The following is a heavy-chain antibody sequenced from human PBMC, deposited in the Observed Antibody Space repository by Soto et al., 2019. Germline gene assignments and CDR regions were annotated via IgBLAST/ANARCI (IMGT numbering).Heavy chain of an antibody. Sequence: EVQLVESGGGLVKPGGSLRLSCAASGFTFSNAWMSWVRQAPGKGLEWVGRIKSKTDGWTTDYAAPVKGRFTISRDDSKNTLYLQMNSLKTEDTAVYYCTTDVGYCSSTSCYDYYGMDVWGQGTTVTVSS. CDR1: GFTFSNAW. J-gene: IGHJ6*02. V-gene: IGHV3-15*01. CDR2: IKSKTDGWTT. CDR3: TTDVGYCSSTSCYDYYGMDV. D-gene: IGHD2-2*01.